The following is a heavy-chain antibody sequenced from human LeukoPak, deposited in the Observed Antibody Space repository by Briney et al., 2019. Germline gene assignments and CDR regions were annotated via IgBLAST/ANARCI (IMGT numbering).Heavy chain of an antibody. J-gene: IGHJ6*02. CDR3: AIYDFWSGYYAVEDYYGMDV. D-gene: IGHD3-3*01. CDR1: GFTFSSYW. Sequence: GGSLRLSCAASGFTFSSYWMSWVRQAPGKGLEWVANIKQDGSEKYYVDSVKGRFTISRDNAKNLLYLQMNSLRAEDTAVYYCAIYDFWSGYYAVEDYYGMDVWGQGTTVTVSS. CDR2: IKQDGSEK. V-gene: IGHV3-7*01.